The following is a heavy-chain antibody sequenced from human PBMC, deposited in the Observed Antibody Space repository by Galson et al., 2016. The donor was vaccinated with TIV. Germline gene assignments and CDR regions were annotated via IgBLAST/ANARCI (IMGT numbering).Heavy chain of an antibody. V-gene: IGHV3-33*01. Sequence: SLRLSCATSGFSFSHYGMHWVRQAPGKGLEWLVVIRYDDLTTFYADSVKDRFFISRDDSRSTLYLDITSLTIDDTALYYCSTDRLWKDVWDGFGFWGQGTRVTVS. CDR3: STDRLWKDVWDGFGF. CDR2: IRYDDLTT. CDR1: GFSFSHYG. D-gene: IGHD1-1*01. J-gene: IGHJ3*01.